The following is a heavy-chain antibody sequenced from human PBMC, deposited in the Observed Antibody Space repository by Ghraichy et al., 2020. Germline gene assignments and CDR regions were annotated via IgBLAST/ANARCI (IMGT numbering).Heavy chain of an antibody. Sequence: SETLSLTCTVSGGSISSGGYYWSWIRQPPGKGLEWIGYIYYSGSTYYNPSLKSRVTISVDTSKNQFSLKLSSVTAADTAVYYCARGKASSSYGYMPFDYWGQGTLVTVSS. V-gene: IGHV4-31*03. CDR1: GGSISSGGYY. J-gene: IGHJ4*02. D-gene: IGHD5-18*01. CDR3: ARGKASSSYGYMPFDY. CDR2: IYYSGST.